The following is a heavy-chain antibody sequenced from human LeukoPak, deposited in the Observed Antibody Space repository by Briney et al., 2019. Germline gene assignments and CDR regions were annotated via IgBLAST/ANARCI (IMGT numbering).Heavy chain of an antibody. D-gene: IGHD2-2*01. CDR1: GGTFSSYA. J-gene: IGHJ4*02. CDR3: ARGTRIVVVPAAIRWGMDY. V-gene: IGHV1-69*01. CDR2: IIPIFGTA. Sequence: ASVKVSCKASGGTFSSYAISWVRQAPGQGLEWMGGIIPIFGTANYAQKFQGRVTITADESTSTAYMELSSLRSEDTAVYYCARGTRIVVVPAAIRWGMDYWGQGTLVTVSS.